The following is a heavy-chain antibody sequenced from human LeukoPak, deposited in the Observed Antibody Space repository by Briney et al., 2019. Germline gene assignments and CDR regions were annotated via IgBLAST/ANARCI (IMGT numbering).Heavy chain of an antibody. CDR3: ARGRVDFFNY. CDR2: IYYSGST. V-gene: IGHV4-59*01. Sequence: SETLSLTCTVSGGTISRYYWSWIRQPPGKGLEWIGYIYYSGSTNYNPSLKSRVTISVDTSKSQFSLKLSSVTAADTAVYYCARGRVDFFNYWGQGTLVTVSS. J-gene: IGHJ4*02. D-gene: IGHD2-15*01. CDR1: GGTISRYY.